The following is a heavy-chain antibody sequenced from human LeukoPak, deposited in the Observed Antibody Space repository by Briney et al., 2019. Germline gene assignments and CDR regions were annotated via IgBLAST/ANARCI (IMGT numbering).Heavy chain of an antibody. CDR2: TSYDGKTN. CDR3: ARGDRYNNGWPPAWFAP. D-gene: IGHD6-25*01. V-gene: IGHV3-30*01. J-gene: IGHJ5*02. CDR1: GFSFNTYS. Sequence: SGGSLRLSCAASGFSFNTYSMLWLRQPPGKGLEGVGFTSYDGKTNYYADSVKGRFSISRDNSRQTLYLKMTSLRPEATAFYYCARGDRYNNGWPPAWFAPWGKGTLVTVSS.